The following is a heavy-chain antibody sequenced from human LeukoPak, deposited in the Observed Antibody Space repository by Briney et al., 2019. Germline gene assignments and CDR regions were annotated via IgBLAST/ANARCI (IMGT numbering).Heavy chain of an antibody. Sequence: GGSLRLSCAASGFTVSSNYMSWVRQAPGKGLEWGSVIYSGGSTYYADSVKGRFTISRDNSKNTLYLQMNSLRAEDTAVYYCARDLAGYSYGYGDAFDIWGQGTMVTVSS. D-gene: IGHD5-18*01. V-gene: IGHV3-53*01. CDR3: ARDLAGYSYGYGDAFDI. J-gene: IGHJ3*02. CDR2: IYSGGST. CDR1: GFTVSSNY.